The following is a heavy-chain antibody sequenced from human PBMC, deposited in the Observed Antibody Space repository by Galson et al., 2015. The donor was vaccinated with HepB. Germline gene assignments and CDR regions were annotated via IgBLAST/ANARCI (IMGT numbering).Heavy chain of an antibody. Sequence: SETLSLTCTVSGGSISSSRYYWGWIRQPPGKGLEWIGSIYYSGRTYYNPSLQSRVTISVDTSKNQFSLELISVTAADTAVYYCARDVFDWSFGYWGQGTLVTVSS. CDR1: GGSISSSRYY. V-gene: IGHV4-39*07. J-gene: IGHJ1*01. CDR3: ARDVFDWSFGY. D-gene: IGHD3-9*01. CDR2: IYYSGRT.